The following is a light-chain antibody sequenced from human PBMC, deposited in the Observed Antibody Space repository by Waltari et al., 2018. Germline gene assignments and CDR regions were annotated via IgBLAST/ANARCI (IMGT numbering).Light chain of an antibody. V-gene: IGKV1-5*03. CDR2: KAS. CDR1: QFITTW. J-gene: IGKJ2*01. CDR3: QQYGASFT. Sequence: DIQMTQSPSTLSASVGDRVTITCRASQFITTWLAWYQQKPGRAPKVLIYKASGFERGVPSRFSGSGYGTEFTLTISSLQPDDFATYYCQQYGASFTFGQGTKLEIK.